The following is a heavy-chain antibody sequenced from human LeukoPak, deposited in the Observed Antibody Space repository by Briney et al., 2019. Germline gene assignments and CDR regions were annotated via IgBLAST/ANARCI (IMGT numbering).Heavy chain of an antibody. V-gene: IGHV1-24*01. Sequence: ASVKVSCKVSGYTLTELSMHWVRQAPGKGLEWMGGFDPEDGETIYAQKFQGRVTMTEDTSTDTAYMELSSLRSEDTAVYYCARAEATVTRDAFDIWGQGTMVTVSS. CDR3: ARAEATVTRDAFDI. J-gene: IGHJ3*02. D-gene: IGHD4-11*01. CDR1: GYTLTELS. CDR2: FDPEDGET.